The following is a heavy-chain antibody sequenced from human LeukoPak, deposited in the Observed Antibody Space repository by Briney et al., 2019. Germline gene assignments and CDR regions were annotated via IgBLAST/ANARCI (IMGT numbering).Heavy chain of an antibody. J-gene: IGHJ6*03. V-gene: IGHV4-39*01. CDR2: IYYSGST. CDR3: SRLYGEKGYYYYYMDV. CDR1: GGSISSSSYY. D-gene: IGHD4-17*01. Sequence: SETLSLTCTVSGGSISSSSYYWRWIRQPPGKGLEWIGSIYYSGSTYYNPSLKSRVTISVDTSKNQFSLKLSSVTAADTAVYYCSRLYGEKGYYYYYMDVWGKGTTVTVSS.